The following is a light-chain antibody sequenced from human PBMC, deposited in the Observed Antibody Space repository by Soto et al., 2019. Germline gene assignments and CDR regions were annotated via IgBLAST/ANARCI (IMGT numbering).Light chain of an antibody. CDR1: SSNIGAGYD. CDR2: GNS. CDR3: QSYDSSRSGGV. J-gene: IGLJ3*02. Sequence: QSVLTQPPSVSGAPGQRVTISCTGSSSNIGAGYDVHWYQQLPGTAPKLLIYGNSNRPSGVPDRFSGSKSGTAASLASTGLQAEDEADYYCQSYDSSRSGGVFGGGSKVTVL. V-gene: IGLV1-40*01.